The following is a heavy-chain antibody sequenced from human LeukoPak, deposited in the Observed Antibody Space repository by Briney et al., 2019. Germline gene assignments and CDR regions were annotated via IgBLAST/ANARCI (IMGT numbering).Heavy chain of an antibody. CDR2: ISGSSTTI. D-gene: IGHD2-21*01. Sequence: PGGSLRLSCAASGFSFSSHSMNWVRQAPGKGLEWVSYISGSSTTIDYADSAKGRFIISRDNAKKSLYLQMNNLRAEDTAVYYCACGSFDYYYYYGMDVWGQGTTVTVSS. V-gene: IGHV3-48*01. CDR3: ACGSFDYYYYYGMDV. CDR1: GFSFSSHS. J-gene: IGHJ6*02.